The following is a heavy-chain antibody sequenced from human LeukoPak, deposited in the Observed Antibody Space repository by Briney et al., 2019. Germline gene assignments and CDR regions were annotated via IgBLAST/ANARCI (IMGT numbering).Heavy chain of an antibody. V-gene: IGHV4-39*07. CDR1: GGSISSSSYY. CDR2: IYYSGST. CDR3: ARGQSRKVVVVAVGYYYYMDV. D-gene: IGHD2-15*01. J-gene: IGHJ6*03. Sequence: SETLSLTCTVSGGSISSSSYYWGWIRQPPGKGLEWIGSIYYSGSTNYNPSLKSRVTISVDTSKNQFSLKLSSVTAADTAVYYCARGQSRKVVVVAVGYYYYMDVWGKGTTVTVSS.